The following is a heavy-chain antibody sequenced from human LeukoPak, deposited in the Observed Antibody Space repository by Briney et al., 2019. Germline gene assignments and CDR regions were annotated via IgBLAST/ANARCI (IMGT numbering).Heavy chain of an antibody. CDR2: INHSGNT. J-gene: IGHJ5*02. Sequence: SETLSLTCAVYGGSFSGYYWSWIRQPPGKGLEWIGEINHSGNTNYNPSLKSRVTISVDTSKNQFSLKLSSVTAADTAVYYCARRRWGFGDYSDPWGQGTLVTVSS. D-gene: IGHD3-10*01. CDR1: GGSFSGYY. CDR3: ARRRWGFGDYSDP. V-gene: IGHV4-34*01.